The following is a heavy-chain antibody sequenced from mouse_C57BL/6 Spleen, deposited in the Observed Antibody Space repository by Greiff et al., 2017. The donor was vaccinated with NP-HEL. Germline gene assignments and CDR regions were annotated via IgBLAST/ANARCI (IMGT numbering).Heavy chain of an antibody. Sequence: EVKLQESGPGLVKPSQSLSLTCSVTGYSITSGYYWNWIRQFPGNKLEWMGYISYDGSNNYNPSLKNRISITRDTSKNQFFLKLNSVTTEDTATYYGARDRGAYYSDYEDYWGQGTTLTVSS. D-gene: IGHD2-5*01. CDR1: GYSITSGYY. V-gene: IGHV3-6*01. J-gene: IGHJ2*01. CDR2: ISYDGSN. CDR3: ARDRGAYYSDYEDY.